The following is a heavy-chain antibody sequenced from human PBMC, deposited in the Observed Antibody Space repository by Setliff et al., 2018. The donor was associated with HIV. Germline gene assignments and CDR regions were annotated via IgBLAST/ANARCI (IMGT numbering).Heavy chain of an antibody. V-gene: IGHV4-59*01. CDR1: GVSISNYY. J-gene: IGHJ4*02. CDR2: MYYSGNT. D-gene: IGHD5-18*01. CDR3: AERGYSFGVQN. Sequence: PSETLSLTCTVSGVSISNYYRSWIRQPPGKGLEWIGYMYYSGNTNYNPSLKSRVTISVDTSKSQFSLKLSSVTAADTAVYYCAERGYSFGVQNWGQGTLVTVSS.